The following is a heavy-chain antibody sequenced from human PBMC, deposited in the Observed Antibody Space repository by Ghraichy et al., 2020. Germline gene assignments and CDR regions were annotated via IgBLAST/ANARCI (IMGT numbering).Heavy chain of an antibody. V-gene: IGHV3-13*04. D-gene: IGHD2-8*01. CDR3: ARASKYCTNYLCSTDNALDI. CDR1: GFSFSTFD. CDR2: VDATGDT. Sequence: GESLNISCVASGFSFSTFDMHWVRQVPGQGLEWVSAVDATGDTYYQDSVKGRFTISRENVKNSLYIQMNSLRAGDTAIYYCARASKYCTNYLCSTDNALDICGRGSLVTVSS. J-gene: IGHJ3*02.